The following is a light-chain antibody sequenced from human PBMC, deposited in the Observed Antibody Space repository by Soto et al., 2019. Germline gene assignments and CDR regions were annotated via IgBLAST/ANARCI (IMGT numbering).Light chain of an antibody. CDR1: SSDVGGYNY. J-gene: IGLJ1*01. CDR3: SSYTSSSTPYA. Sequence: QSALTQPASVSGSPGQSTTISCTGTSSDVGGYNYVSWYQQHPGKAPKLMIYDVSNRPSGVSNRFSGSKSGNTASLTISGLQAEDEADYYCSSYTSSSTPYAFGTGTKVTVL. CDR2: DVS. V-gene: IGLV2-14*01.